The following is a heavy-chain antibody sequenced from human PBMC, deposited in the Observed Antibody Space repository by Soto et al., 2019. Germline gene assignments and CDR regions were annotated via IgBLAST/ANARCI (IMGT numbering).Heavy chain of an antibody. J-gene: IGHJ3*02. Sequence: PGASLKISCKGSGDTFTSHWIAWLRQMPGKGLELMGLIYPADSDTRYSPSFEGQVTISVDKSISTAYLQWSSLKASDTAMYYCVRPQAKELGTIRGAFDIWGQGTKVTVS. D-gene: IGHD3-10*01. CDR3: VRPQAKELGTIRGAFDI. CDR2: IYPADSDT. CDR1: GDTFTSHW. V-gene: IGHV5-51*01.